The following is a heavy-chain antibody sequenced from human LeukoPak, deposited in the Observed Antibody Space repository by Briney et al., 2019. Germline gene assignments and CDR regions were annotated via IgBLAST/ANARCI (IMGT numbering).Heavy chain of an antibody. V-gene: IGHV3-30*18. Sequence: PGGSLRLSCAASGYTFSSYGMHWVRQAPGKGLEWVALISYDGSNKSYSDSVKGRFTISRDNSKNTLYLQMNSLRAEDTAVYYCAKSSGYDESDAFDIWGQGTMVTVSS. CDR3: AKSSGYDESDAFDI. D-gene: IGHD5-12*01. CDR1: GYTFSSYG. J-gene: IGHJ3*02. CDR2: ISYDGSNK.